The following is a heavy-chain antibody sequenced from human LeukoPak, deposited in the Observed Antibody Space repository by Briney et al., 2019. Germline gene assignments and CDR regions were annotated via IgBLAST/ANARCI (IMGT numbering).Heavy chain of an antibody. D-gene: IGHD1-26*01. CDR1: GYTFTSYG. CDR2: IIPIFGTA. V-gene: IGHV1-69*13. Sequence: SVKVSCKASGYTFTSYGISWVRQAPGQGLEWMGGIIPIFGTANYAQKFQGRVTITADESTSTAYMELSSLRSEDTAVYYCARNSGSYVTDYWGQGTLVTVSS. J-gene: IGHJ4*02. CDR3: ARNSGSYVTDY.